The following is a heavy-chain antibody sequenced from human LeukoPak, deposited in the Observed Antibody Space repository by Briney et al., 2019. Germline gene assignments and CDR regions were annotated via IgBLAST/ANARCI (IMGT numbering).Heavy chain of an antibody. Sequence: ASVKVSCKASGYTFTSYGISWARQAPGQGLEWMGWISAYNGNTNYAQKLQGRVTMTTDTSTSTAYMELRSLRSDDTAVYYCARRGLSSGYYPNDYWGQGTLVTVSS. CDR1: GYTFTSYG. CDR3: ARRGLSSGYYPNDY. D-gene: IGHD3-22*01. J-gene: IGHJ4*02. V-gene: IGHV1-18*01. CDR2: ISAYNGNT.